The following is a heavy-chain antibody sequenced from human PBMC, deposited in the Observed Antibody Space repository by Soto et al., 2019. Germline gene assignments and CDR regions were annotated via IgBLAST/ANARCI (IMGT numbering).Heavy chain of an antibody. CDR1: GFTFSSYE. CDR3: ARDSEKTPYGDYEGFDY. V-gene: IGHV3-48*03. CDR2: ISSSGSTI. D-gene: IGHD4-17*01. Sequence: VQLVESGGGVVQPGRSLRLSCAASGFTFSSYEMNWVRQAPGKGLEWVSYISSSGSTIYYADSVKGRFTISRDNAKNSLYLQMNSLRAEDTAVYYCARDSEKTPYGDYEGFDYWGQGTLVTVSS. J-gene: IGHJ4*02.